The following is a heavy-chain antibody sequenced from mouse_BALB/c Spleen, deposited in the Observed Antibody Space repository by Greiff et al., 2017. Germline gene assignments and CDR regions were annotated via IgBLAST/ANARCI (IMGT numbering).Heavy chain of an antibody. V-gene: IGHV5-6*01. CDR2: ISSGGSYT. CDR1: GFTFSSYG. Sequence: EVHLVESGGDLVKPGGSLKLSCAASGFTFSSYGMSWVRQTPDKRLEWVATISSGGSYTYYPDSVKGRFTISRDNAKNTLYLQMSSLKSEDTAMYYCARHGVGQDYFDYWGQGTTLTVSS. CDR3: ARHGVGQDYFDY. D-gene: IGHD3-3*01. J-gene: IGHJ2*01.